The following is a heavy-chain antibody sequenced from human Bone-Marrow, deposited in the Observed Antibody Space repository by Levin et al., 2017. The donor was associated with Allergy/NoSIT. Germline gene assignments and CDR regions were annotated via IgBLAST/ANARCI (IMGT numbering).Heavy chain of an antibody. CDR1: GYTFTGYY. J-gene: IGHJ4*02. CDR2: INPNSGGT. CDR3: ARDRDYDSSGYDSFDY. V-gene: IGHV1-2*06. D-gene: IGHD3-22*01. Sequence: GASVKVSCKASGYTFTGYYMHWVRQAPGQGLEWMGRINPNSGGTNYAQKFQGRVTMTRDTSISTAYMELSRLRSDDTAVYYCARDRDYDSSGYDSFDYWGQGTLVTVSS.